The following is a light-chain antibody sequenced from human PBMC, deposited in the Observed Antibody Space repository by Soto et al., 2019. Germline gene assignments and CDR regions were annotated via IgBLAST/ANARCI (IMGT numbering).Light chain of an antibody. Sequence: DIVLTQSPDSLAVSLCERATINCKSSHHVLYSSDNKNYLSWYQQRPGQPPKLLIYWASTRESGVPDRISGSGSGTDFTLTITSLQAEDVAVYYCQQYYSSPPTFGQGTK. CDR2: WAS. CDR1: HHVLYSSDNKNY. V-gene: IGKV4-1*01. CDR3: QQYYSSPPT. J-gene: IGKJ1*01.